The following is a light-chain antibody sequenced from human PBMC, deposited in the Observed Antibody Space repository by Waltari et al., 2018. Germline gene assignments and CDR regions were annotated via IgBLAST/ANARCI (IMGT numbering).Light chain of an antibody. J-gene: IGKJ1*01. CDR1: HNIGTF. CDR3: QQYNSYLRT. Sequence: DIQMTQSPVSLSASVGDTVTITCRASHNIGTFLSWYQQKPGKAPKLLIYKASSLESGVPSRFSGSGSGTEFTLTISSLQPDDFATYYCQQYNSYLRTFGQGTKVEIK. CDR2: KAS. V-gene: IGKV1-5*03.